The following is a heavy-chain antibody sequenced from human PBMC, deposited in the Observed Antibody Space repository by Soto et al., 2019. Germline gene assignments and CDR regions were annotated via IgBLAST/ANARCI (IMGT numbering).Heavy chain of an antibody. CDR3: ASETDGTNLWVVELEPEHYYYCMDV. V-gene: IGHV1-18*01. D-gene: IGHD3-10*01. CDR2: ISAYNGNT. J-gene: IGHJ6*03. Sequence: QVQLVQSGAEVKKPGASVKVSCKASGYTFTSYGISWVRQAPGQGLEWMGWISAYNGNTNYAQKLQGRVTMTTDTSTSTAYMDLRSLRSDDRAVYYCASETDGTNLWVVELEPEHYYYCMDVWGKGTTVTVAS. CDR1: GYTFTSYG.